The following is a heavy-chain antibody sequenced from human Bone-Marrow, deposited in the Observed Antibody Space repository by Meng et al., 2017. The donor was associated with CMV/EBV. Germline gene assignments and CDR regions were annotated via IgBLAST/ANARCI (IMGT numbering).Heavy chain of an antibody. Sequence: GGSLRLSCAASGFTFSSYGMHWVRQATGKGLEWVSAIGTAGDTYYPGSVKGRFTISRENAKNSLYLQMNSLRAGDTAVYYCARGGRSGSYFDYWGPGTLVTVSS. CDR2: IGTAGDT. D-gene: IGHD1-26*01. CDR1: GFTFSSYG. V-gene: IGHV3-13*01. J-gene: IGHJ4*03. CDR3: ARGGRSGSYFDY.